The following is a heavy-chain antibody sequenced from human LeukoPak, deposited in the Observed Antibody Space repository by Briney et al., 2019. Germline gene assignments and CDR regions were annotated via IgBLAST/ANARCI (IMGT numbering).Heavy chain of an antibody. CDR2: ISYDGSNK. J-gene: IGHJ6*02. Sequence: PGTSLRLSCAVSGFTFSNFGMHWVRQAPGKGLEWVAVISYDGSNKYYADSVKGRFTISRDNSKNTLYLQMNSLRAEDTAVYYCARDLAYYGSGSLPSPTMDVWGQGTTVTVSS. CDR3: ARDLAYYGSGSLPSPTMDV. V-gene: IGHV3-30*03. D-gene: IGHD3-10*01. CDR1: GFTFSNFG.